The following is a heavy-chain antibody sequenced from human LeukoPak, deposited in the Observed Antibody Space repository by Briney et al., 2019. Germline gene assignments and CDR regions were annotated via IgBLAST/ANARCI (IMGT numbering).Heavy chain of an antibody. CDR1: GFTVSSNY. CDR2: ICSGGSK. CDR3: ARDRSYGNVLQLDP. Sequence: GGSLRLFCAASGFTVSSNYMNWVRESPGEGLEGVSVICSGGSKYDEVSVKGRFTISRANSKNTLHLKMNSLRAEATAVYYCARDRSYGNVLQLDPWGQGTLVTVSS. D-gene: IGHD5-18*01. J-gene: IGHJ5*02. V-gene: IGHV3-66*01.